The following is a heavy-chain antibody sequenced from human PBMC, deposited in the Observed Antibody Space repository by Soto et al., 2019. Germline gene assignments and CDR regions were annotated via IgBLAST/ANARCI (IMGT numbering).Heavy chain of an antibody. CDR1: GGSISSGGYY. Sequence: QVQLQESGPGLVKPSQTLSLTCTVSGGSISSGGYYWSWIRQHPGKGLEWIGYIYYSGSTYYNPSLQSRVTLSVDTSKNQFSLKLSSVTAADTAVYYWGRDGGYQLLSGGMDVWGQGTTVTVSS. CDR3: GRDGGYQLLSGGMDV. J-gene: IGHJ6*02. CDR2: IYYSGST. V-gene: IGHV4-31*03. D-gene: IGHD2-2*01.